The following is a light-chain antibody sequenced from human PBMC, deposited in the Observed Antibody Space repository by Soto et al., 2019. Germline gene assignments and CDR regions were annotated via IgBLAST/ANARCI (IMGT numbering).Light chain of an antibody. CDR3: AAWDDSLSGVV. Sequence: QSVLTQPPSASGTPGQRVTISCSGSSSNIGSNYVFWYQQLPATAPKLLIYRNNQRPSGVPDRFSGSQSGNSASLAISGLRSEDEADYYCAAWDDSLSGVVFGGGTKLTVL. CDR1: SSNIGSNY. V-gene: IGLV1-47*01. J-gene: IGLJ2*01. CDR2: RNN.